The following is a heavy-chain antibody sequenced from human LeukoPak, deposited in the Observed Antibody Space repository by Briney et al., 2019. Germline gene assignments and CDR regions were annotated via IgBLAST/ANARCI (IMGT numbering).Heavy chain of an antibody. V-gene: IGHV1-18*01. D-gene: IGHD6-13*01. Sequence: ASVKVSCKASGYTFTSYGISWVRQAPGQGLEWMGWISAYNGNTNYAQKLQGRVTMTTDTSTSTAYMELRSLRSDDTAVYYCARDRSYSSSSGFGYWGQGTLVTVSS. CDR1: GYTFTSYG. J-gene: IGHJ4*02. CDR2: ISAYNGNT. CDR3: ARDRSYSSSSGFGY.